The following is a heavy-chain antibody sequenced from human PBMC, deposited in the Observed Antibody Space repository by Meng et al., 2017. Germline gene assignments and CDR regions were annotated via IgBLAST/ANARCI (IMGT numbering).Heavy chain of an antibody. CDR3: LDEAPRSDY. Sequence: EVQLVEPGGGLVQPGGSLRLSCAASGFTFNNYWMHWVRQVPGKGLVWVSRISGDGSITNYADSVKGRFTISRDNAKNTLYLQMNSLRPEDTAVYYCLDEAPRSDYWGQGSLVTVSS. CDR1: GFTFNNYW. J-gene: IGHJ4*02. V-gene: IGHV3-74*01. D-gene: IGHD1-1*01. CDR2: ISGDGSIT.